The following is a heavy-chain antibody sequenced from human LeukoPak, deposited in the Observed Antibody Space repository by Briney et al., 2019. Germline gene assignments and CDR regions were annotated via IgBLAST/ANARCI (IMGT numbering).Heavy chain of an antibody. CDR2: IYYSGST. CDR3: ARVGASPYCSSTSCHAFDI. D-gene: IGHD2-2*01. CDR1: GGSISSGDYY. Sequence: PSQTLSLTCTVSGGSISSGDYYWSWIRQPPGKGLEWIGYIYYSGSTYYYPSLKSRVTISVDTSKNQFSLKLSSVTAADTAVYYCARVGASPYCSSTSCHAFDIWGQGTMVTVSS. J-gene: IGHJ3*02. V-gene: IGHV4-30-4*08.